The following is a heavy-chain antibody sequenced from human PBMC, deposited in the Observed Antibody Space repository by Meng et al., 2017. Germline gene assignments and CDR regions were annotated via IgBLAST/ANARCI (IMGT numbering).Heavy chain of an antibody. V-gene: IGHV3-9*01. CDR2: ISWNSGSI. J-gene: IGHJ4*02. D-gene: IGHD2-2*01. CDR3: AKAFCSGSGCSGDDY. Sequence: SLKISCAASGFTFDDYAMRWVRQAPGKGLEWVSGISWNSGSIDYADSVKGRFTISRDNAKNSLYLQMNSLRADDTGLYYCAKAFCSGSGCSGDDYWGQGTLVTVSS. CDR1: GFTFDDYA.